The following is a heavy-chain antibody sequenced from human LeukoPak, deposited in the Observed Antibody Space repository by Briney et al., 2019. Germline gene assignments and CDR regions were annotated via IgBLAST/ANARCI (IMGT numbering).Heavy chain of an antibody. Sequence: ASVKVSCKASGYTFTSYGISWVRQAPGQGLEWMGWISPYNGNTNYAQKLQGRVTMTTDTSTSTAYMELRSLRSDDTAVYYCARVRDSSRWYYFDYWGQGTLVTVSS. D-gene: IGHD6-19*01. V-gene: IGHV1-18*01. CDR1: GYTFTSYG. CDR3: ARVRDSSRWYYFDY. J-gene: IGHJ4*02. CDR2: ISPYNGNT.